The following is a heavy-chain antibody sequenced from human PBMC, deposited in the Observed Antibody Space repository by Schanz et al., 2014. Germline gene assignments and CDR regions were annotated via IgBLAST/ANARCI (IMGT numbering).Heavy chain of an antibody. Sequence: VQLVESGGGLVQPGESLRLSCAASGFTFSDYYMSWIRQAPGKGLEWVSYISSSGSYTNYADSVKGRFTTSRDNGKKSMYLQMTSLSAEDTAVYYCARLDSSSWYPRYWGQGTLVTVSS. D-gene: IGHD6-13*01. V-gene: IGHV3-11*05. CDR3: ARLDSSSWYPRY. CDR2: ISSSGSYT. J-gene: IGHJ4*01. CDR1: GFTFSDYY.